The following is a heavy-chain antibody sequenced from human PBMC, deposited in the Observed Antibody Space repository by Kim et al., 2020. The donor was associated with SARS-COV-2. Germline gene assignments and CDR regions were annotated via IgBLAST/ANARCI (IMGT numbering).Heavy chain of an antibody. D-gene: IGHD3-10*01. CDR3: ARLGASGWLDLDY. V-gene: IGHV5-51*01. Sequence: SPCVQGQVPISADKSISTAYLQWSSLKASDTAMYYCARLGASGWLDLDYWGQGTLVTVSS. J-gene: IGHJ4*02.